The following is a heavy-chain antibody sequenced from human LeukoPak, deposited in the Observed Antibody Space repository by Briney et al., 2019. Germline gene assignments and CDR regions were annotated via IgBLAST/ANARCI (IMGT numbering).Heavy chain of an antibody. J-gene: IGHJ4*02. CDR1: GGSISSSSYY. D-gene: IGHD3-16*01. CDR3: ARAGRYDYVWGSYGY. CDR2: IYYSGST. V-gene: IGHV4-39*07. Sequence: PSETLSLTCTVSGGSISSSSYYWGWIRQPPGKGLEWIGSIYYSGSTYYNPSLKSRVTISVDTSKNQFSLKLSSVTAADTAVYYCARAGRYDYVWGSYGYWGQGTLVTVSS.